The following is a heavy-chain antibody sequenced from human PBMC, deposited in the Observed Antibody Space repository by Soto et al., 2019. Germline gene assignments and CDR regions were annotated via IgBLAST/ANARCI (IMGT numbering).Heavy chain of an antibody. CDR3: ASSSS. Sequence: PSETLSLTCTVSGGSISSSSYYWGWIRQPPGQGLEWLGTIYSLGNTYYNPSLKSRVTISVDTSKNQFSLKLSSVTAADTAVYYCASSSSWGQGTLVTVSS. D-gene: IGHD6-13*01. CDR1: GGSISSSSYY. CDR2: IYSLGNT. J-gene: IGHJ4*02. V-gene: IGHV4-39*07.